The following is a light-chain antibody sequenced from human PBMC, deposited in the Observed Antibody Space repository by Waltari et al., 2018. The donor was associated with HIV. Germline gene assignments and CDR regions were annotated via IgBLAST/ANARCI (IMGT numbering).Light chain of an antibody. Sequence: EIVMTQSPATLSLSPGERAILSCRASQSVASNLAWYQQKPGQAPRLLIYGASTRAAGIPGRFSGSGSGTEFTLTISSLQSEDSAIYFCHQYNSWPPRYTFGQGTKLEI. J-gene: IGKJ2*01. CDR1: QSVASN. CDR2: GAS. V-gene: IGKV3-15*01. CDR3: HQYNSWPPRYT.